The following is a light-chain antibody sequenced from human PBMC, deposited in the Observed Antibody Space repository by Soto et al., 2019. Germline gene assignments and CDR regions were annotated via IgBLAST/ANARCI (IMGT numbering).Light chain of an antibody. V-gene: IGLV1-47*01. Sequence: SVLPQPPSASGTPGQRVTLSCSGSSSNIGSNYVYWYQQLPGTAPKLLIYRNNQRPSGVPDRFSGPKSGTSASLAISGLRSEDEADYYCAAWDDSLSAHYVFGTGTKVTVL. J-gene: IGLJ1*01. CDR2: RNN. CDR1: SSNIGSNY. CDR3: AAWDDSLSAHYV.